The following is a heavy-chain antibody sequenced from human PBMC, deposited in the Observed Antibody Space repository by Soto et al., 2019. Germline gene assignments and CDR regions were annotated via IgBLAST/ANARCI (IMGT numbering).Heavy chain of an antibody. V-gene: IGHV4-34*01. J-gene: IGHJ5*02. CDR3: ARGLKGLHFRRTNWFDP. CDR1: GGSFSGYY. D-gene: IGHD3-3*02. CDR2: INHSGST. Sequence: PSETLSLTCAVYGGSFSGYYWSWIRQPPGKGLEWIGEINHSGSTNYNPSLKSRVTISVDTSKNQFSLKLSSVTAADTAVYYCARGLKGLHFRRTNWFDPWGQGTLVTVSS.